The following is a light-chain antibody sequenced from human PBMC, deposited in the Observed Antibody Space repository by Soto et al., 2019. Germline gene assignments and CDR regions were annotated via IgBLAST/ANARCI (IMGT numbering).Light chain of an antibody. CDR3: QQFRSYTLT. J-gene: IGKJ5*01. Sequence: AIQLTQSPSSLSSSVGDRVIINCRASQDVANRLNWYQQTPGKPPKLLISNVSNLETGAPSRFSGSGSGTDFTLTITSLQPEDFGTYHCQQFRSYTLTFGQGTRLDIK. CDR2: NVS. CDR1: QDVANR. V-gene: IGKV1-13*02.